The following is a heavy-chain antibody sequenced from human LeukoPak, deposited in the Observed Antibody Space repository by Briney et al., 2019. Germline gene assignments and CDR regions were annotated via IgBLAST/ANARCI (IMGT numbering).Heavy chain of an antibody. CDR3: ARVKGVWSGYLSYYYYYMDV. D-gene: IGHD3-3*01. CDR1: GYTFTSYD. Sequence: GASVKVSCKASGYTFTSYDINWVRQATGQGLEWMGWMNPNSGNTGYAQKFQGRVTMTRNTSISTAYMELSSLRSGDTAVYYCARVKGVWSGYLSYYYYYMDVWGKGTTVTVSS. J-gene: IGHJ6*03. V-gene: IGHV1-8*01. CDR2: MNPNSGNT.